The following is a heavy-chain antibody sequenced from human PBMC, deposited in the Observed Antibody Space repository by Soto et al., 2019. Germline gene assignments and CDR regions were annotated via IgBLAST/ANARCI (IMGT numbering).Heavy chain of an antibody. D-gene: IGHD1-26*01. CDR1: GGSISYFY. CDR3: ARQSASYSNWFDP. V-gene: IGHV4-39*01. J-gene: IGHJ5*02. CDR2: IYYSGNT. Sequence: ETLSLTCTVSGGSISYFYWSWIRQPPGSGPEWIGSIYYSGNTYHKPSLKSRGPISVDTAKNQFSLKLSSVTAADTAVYYCARQSASYSNWFDPWGQGTLVTSPQ.